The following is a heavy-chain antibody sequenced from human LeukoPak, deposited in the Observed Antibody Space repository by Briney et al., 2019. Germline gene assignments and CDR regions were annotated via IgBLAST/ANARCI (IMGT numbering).Heavy chain of an antibody. V-gene: IGHV1-8*01. CDR1: GYTFTSYD. CDR3: ARGITIFGVVIIELDY. CDR2: MNPNSGNT. J-gene: IGHJ4*02. D-gene: IGHD3-3*01. Sequence: ASVKVSCKASGYTFTSYDINWVRQATGQGLEWMGWMNPNSGNTGYAQKFQGRVIMTRNTSISTAYMELSSLRSEDTAVYYCARGITIFGVVIIELDYWGQGTLVTVSS.